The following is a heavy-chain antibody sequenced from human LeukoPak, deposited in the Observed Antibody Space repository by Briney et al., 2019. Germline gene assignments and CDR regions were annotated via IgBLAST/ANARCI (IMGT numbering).Heavy chain of an antibody. J-gene: IGHJ6*03. CDR1: GFIFSNYA. CDR2: IRYDGGNT. V-gene: IGHV3-30*02. Sequence: GGSLRLSCAASGFIFSNYAMQWVRQAPGMGLEWVAFIRYDGGNTYYADSVKGRFTISRDNSKNTMYLQMNSLNAEDTAVYYCAKDEVVPGYYYMDVWGKGTTVTISS. CDR3: AKDEVVPGYYYMDV. D-gene: IGHD2-2*01.